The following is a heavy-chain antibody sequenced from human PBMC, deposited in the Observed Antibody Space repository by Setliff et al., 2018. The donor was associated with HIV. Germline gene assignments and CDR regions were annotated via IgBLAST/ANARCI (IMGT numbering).Heavy chain of an antibody. CDR2: INHSAFT. CDR1: GESFSRYY. V-gene: IGHV4-34*01. J-gene: IGHJ2*01. Sequence: SETLSLTCAVYGESFSRYYFTWIRQAPGRGLEWIGEINHSAFTKYNPSLASRVTMSIDTSKNQFSLLLSSVTAADTAMYFCARGTYKWELLLAWYFDLWGRGTLVTVSS. CDR3: ARGTYKWELLLAWYFDL. D-gene: IGHD1-26*01.